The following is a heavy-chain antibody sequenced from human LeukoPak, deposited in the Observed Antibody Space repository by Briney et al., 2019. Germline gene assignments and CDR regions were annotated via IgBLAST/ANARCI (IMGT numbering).Heavy chain of an antibody. D-gene: IGHD3-22*01. CDR3: ARDTRSYDSSGYYFFDF. V-gene: IGHV4-30-2*01. CDR2: IYQSESS. J-gene: IGHJ4*02. Sequence: PSQTLSLTCAVSGGSINNGDYSWSWIRQPPGKGLEWIGYIYQSESSYYSPSLKSRVTISVDRSKNQFSLKLSSVTAADTAVYYCARDTRSYDSSGYYFFDFWGQGTLVTVSS. CDR1: GGSINNGDYS.